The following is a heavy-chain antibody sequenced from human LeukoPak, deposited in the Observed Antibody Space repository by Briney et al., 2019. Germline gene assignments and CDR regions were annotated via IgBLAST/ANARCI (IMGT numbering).Heavy chain of an antibody. D-gene: IGHD6-19*01. CDR1: GFTFSSYG. J-gene: IGHJ4*02. V-gene: IGHV3-30*03. Sequence: GGSLRLSCAASGFTFSSYGMHWVRQAPGKGLEWVAVISYDGSNKYYADSVKGRFTISRDNAENSLYLQMNSLRDEDTAVYYCARERRHGYSSGWYYFDYWGQGTLVTVSS. CDR2: ISYDGSNK. CDR3: ARERRHGYSSGWYYFDY.